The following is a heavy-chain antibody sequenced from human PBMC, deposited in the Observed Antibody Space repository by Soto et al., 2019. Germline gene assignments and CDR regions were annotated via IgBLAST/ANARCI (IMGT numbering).Heavy chain of an antibody. CDR2: IYYSGST. D-gene: IGHD1-26*01. J-gene: IGHJ4*02. Sequence: TSETLSLTCTVSGGSISSYYWSWIRQPPGKGLEWIGYIYYSGSTNYNPSLKSRVTISVDTSKNQFSLKLSSVTAADTAVYYCARIRMGPIDYWGQGTLVTVSS. V-gene: IGHV4-59*01. CDR3: ARIRMGPIDY. CDR1: GGSISSYY.